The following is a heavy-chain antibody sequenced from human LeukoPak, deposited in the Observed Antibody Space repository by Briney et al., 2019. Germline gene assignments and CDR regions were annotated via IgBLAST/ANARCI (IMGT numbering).Heavy chain of an antibody. V-gene: IGHV3-48*03. D-gene: IGHD6-13*01. CDR1: GFTFSSYE. CDR2: ISSSGTTI. J-gene: IGHJ4*02. Sequence: GGSLRLSCAASGFTFSSYEMNWVRQAPGKGLEWVSYISSSGTTIYYADSVKGRFTISRDNAKNSLYLQMNSLRAEDTAVYYCARDYSAISSWRNYFHYWGQGTLVTVSS. CDR3: ARDYSAISSWRNYFHY.